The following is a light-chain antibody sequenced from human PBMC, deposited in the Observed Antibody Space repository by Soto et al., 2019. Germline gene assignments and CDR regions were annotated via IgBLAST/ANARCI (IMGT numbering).Light chain of an antibody. J-gene: IGLJ1*01. Sequence: QSALTQPASVSGSPGQSITISCTGTSSDVGSYNYVSWYQLHPGTAPKLMIYEVSNQPSGVPNRFSGSKSGDTASLTISGLQAEDEADYYCSTYTASTPLYVFVTGTKVTVL. V-gene: IGLV2-14*01. CDR2: EVS. CDR1: SSDVGSYNY. CDR3: STYTASTPLYV.